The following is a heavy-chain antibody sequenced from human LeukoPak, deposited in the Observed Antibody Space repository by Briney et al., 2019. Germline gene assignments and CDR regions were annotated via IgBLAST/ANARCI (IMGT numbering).Heavy chain of an antibody. CDR2: IKTDGGET. Sequence: GGSLRLSCVASRFTFSNYWMTWVRQAPGKGLERVANIKTDGGETYYIESVKGRFTISRDNAKNSLYLQMNSLRAEDTAVYYCAELGITMIGGVWGKGTTVTISS. D-gene: IGHD3-10*02. J-gene: IGHJ6*04. CDR1: RFTFSNYW. V-gene: IGHV3-7*01. CDR3: AELGITMIGGV.